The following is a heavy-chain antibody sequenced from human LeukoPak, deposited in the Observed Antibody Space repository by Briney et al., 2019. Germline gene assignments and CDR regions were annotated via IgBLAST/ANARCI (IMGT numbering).Heavy chain of an antibody. CDR1: GGTFSSYA. CDR3: ARDIYYGSGNQVSWFDP. V-gene: IGHV1-69*01. D-gene: IGHD3-10*01. J-gene: IGHJ5*02. Sequence: ASVKVSCKASGGTFSSYAISWVRQAPGQGLEWMGGIIPIFGTASYAQKFQGRVTITADESTSTAYMELSSLRSEDTAVYYCARDIYYGSGNQVSWFDPWGQGTLVTVSS. CDR2: IIPIFGTA.